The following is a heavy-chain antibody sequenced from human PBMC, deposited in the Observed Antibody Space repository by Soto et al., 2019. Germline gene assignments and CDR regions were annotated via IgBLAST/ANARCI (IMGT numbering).Heavy chain of an antibody. CDR1: GGSISSGGYS. J-gene: IGHJ4*02. V-gene: IGHV4-30-2*01. CDR3: ARDTCLTFFDY. Sequence: SETLSLTCAVSGGSISSGGYSWSWIRQPPGKGLEWIGYIYHTGSTYYNPSLKSRVTLSVDRSKNQFSLKLSSVTAADTAVYFCARDTCLTFFDYWSQGSWVTVSS. D-gene: IGHD2-21*02. CDR2: IYHTGST.